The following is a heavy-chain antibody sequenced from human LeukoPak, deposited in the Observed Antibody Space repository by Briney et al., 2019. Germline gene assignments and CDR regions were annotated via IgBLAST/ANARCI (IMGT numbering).Heavy chain of an antibody. V-gene: IGHV1-8*01. J-gene: IGHJ4*02. CDR1: GYTFTNYG. Sequence: VASVKVSCKASGYTFTNYGINWVRQAPGQGLEWMGWMNPNNGNAVYAQTFQDKVTMTRDTSISTAYMELSSLRSEDTAIYYCARGAWYNSAYTALHYFDCWGQGTLVTVSS. CDR2: MNPNNGNA. CDR3: ARGAWYNSAYTALHYFDC. D-gene: IGHD6-19*01.